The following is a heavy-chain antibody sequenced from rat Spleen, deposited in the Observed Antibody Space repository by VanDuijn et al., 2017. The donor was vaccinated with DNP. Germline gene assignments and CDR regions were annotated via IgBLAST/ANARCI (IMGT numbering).Heavy chain of an antibody. CDR2: VTNAGST. CDR1: GFSITNNFK. V-gene: IGHV3-3*01. J-gene: IGHJ2*01. Sequence: EVLFQESGPGLVKPSQSLSLTCSVTGFSITNNFKWSWIRKFPGNRLEWMGYVTNAGSTNYNPSLKSRISITLDTSKNRFFLQLQSVTTEDTATYYCAIQLGVFDYWDQGVMVTVSS. D-gene: IGHD5-1*01. CDR3: AIQLGVFDY.